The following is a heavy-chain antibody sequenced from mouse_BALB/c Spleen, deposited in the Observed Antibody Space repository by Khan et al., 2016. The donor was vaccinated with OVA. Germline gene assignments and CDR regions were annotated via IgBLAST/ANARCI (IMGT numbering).Heavy chain of an antibody. CDR2: INPSNGYT. CDR3: VRDGAYHRNDGWFAY. J-gene: IGHJ3*01. Sequence: VQLQQSGAELARPGASVKMSSKASGYTFTSYTIHWIKKRPGQGLEWIGYINPSNGYTNYNQKFKDKATLTTDKSFTTAYLQLSSLTSDDSAVYNCVRDGAYHRNDGWFAYWGQGTLVTVSA. V-gene: IGHV1-4*01. D-gene: IGHD2-14*01. CDR1: GYTFTSYT.